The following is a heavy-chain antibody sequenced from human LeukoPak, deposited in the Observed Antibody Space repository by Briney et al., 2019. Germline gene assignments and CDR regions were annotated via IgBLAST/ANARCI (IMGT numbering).Heavy chain of an antibody. Sequence: PSETLSLTCAVYGGSFSGYYWSWIRQPPGKGLEWIGEINHSGSTNYNPSLKSRVTISVDTSKNQFSLKLSSVTAADTAVYYCAREGLDPYYYDNSGYDYWGQGTLVTVSS. V-gene: IGHV4-34*01. CDR3: AREGLDPYYYDNSGYDY. CDR1: GGSFSGYY. CDR2: INHSGST. J-gene: IGHJ4*02. D-gene: IGHD3-22*01.